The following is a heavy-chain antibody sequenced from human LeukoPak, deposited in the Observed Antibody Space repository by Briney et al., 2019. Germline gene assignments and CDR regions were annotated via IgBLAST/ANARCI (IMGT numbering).Heavy chain of an antibody. V-gene: IGHV4-31*03. CDR1: GDSISSGGYY. CDR2: IYYSGSA. Sequence: SETLSLTCTVSGDSISSGGYYWSWIRQHPGKGLEWIGFIYYSGSAYHNPSLKSRLTISVDTSNNQFSLKLSSVTAADSAVYYCASYDILTGFDYWGQGTLVTVSS. D-gene: IGHD3-9*01. J-gene: IGHJ4*02. CDR3: ASYDILTGFDY.